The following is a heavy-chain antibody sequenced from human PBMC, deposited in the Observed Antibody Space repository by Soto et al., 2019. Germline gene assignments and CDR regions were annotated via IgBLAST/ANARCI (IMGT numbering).Heavy chain of an antibody. Sequence: QVQLVQSGAEVKKPGSSVKVSCKASGGTFSSYAISWVRQAPGQGLEWMGGIIPIFGTANYAQKFQGRVTITADESTSTAYMELSRLRSEDTAVYYCARDRGEWLSWQGYFDYWGQGTLVTVSS. CDR3: ARDRGEWLSWQGYFDY. D-gene: IGHD5-12*01. V-gene: IGHV1-69*12. CDR1: GGTFSSYA. J-gene: IGHJ4*02. CDR2: IIPIFGTA.